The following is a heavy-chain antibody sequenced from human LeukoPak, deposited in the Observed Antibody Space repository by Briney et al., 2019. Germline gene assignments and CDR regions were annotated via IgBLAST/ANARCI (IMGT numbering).Heavy chain of an antibody. D-gene: IGHD3-3*01. V-gene: IGHV3-73*01. CDR1: GFTFSGSA. Sequence: GGSLRLSCAASGFTFSGSAMHWVRQASGKGLEWVGRIRSKANSYATAYAASVKGRFTISRDDSKNTAYLQMNSLKTEDTAVYYCARDWSFGVVKGKWFDPWGQGTLVTVSS. CDR2: IRSKANSYAT. CDR3: ARDWSFGVVKGKWFDP. J-gene: IGHJ5*02.